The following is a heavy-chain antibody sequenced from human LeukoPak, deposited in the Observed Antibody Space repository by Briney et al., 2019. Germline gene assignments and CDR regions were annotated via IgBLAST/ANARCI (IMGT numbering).Heavy chain of an antibody. CDR1: GFSFSSYW. CDR2: INSDGSST. D-gene: IGHD6-19*01. V-gene: IGHV3-74*01. CDR3: ARVPITLAGTKDAKYFQH. Sequence: PGGSLRLSCAASGFSFSSYWMNWVRQAPGKGLVWVSRINSDGSSTSYADSVKGRFTISRDNAKNTLSLQMNSLRAEDTAVYYCARVPITLAGTKDAKYFQHWGQGTLVTVSS. J-gene: IGHJ1*01.